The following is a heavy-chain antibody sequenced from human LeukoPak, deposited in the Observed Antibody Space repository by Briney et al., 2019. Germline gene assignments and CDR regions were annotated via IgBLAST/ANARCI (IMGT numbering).Heavy chain of an antibody. CDR2: ITTYNGYT. CDR1: GYTFTRYP. D-gene: IGHD4-17*01. J-gene: IGHJ4*02. V-gene: IGHV1-18*01. Sequence: GASVKVSCQASGYTFTRYPIGWVRQAPGQGLEWMRWITTYNGYTKYAQKLQDRVTMTTDTPTTTAYMDLRGLRSDDTAVYYCARGYDNGDYVGDYYYWGQGTLVTVSS. CDR3: ARGYDNGDYVGDYYY.